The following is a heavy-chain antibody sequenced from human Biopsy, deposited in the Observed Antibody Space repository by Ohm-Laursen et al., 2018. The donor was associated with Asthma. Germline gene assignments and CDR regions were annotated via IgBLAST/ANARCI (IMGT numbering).Heavy chain of an antibody. Sequence: ASVKVSCKASGYTFNSAGITWVRQAPGQGLEWMGWISVYNGNTKVAQKLQDRVTMITDTSTSTAYMELRSLRSDDTAVYFCARAVDYSHYYGIDVWGQGTTVTDS. J-gene: IGHJ6*02. CDR2: ISVYNGNT. V-gene: IGHV1-18*01. CDR1: GYTFNSAG. CDR3: ARAVDYSHYYGIDV. D-gene: IGHD3-10*01.